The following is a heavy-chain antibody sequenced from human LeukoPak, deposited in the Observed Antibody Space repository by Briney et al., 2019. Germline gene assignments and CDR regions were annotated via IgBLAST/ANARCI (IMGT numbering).Heavy chain of an antibody. Sequence: GEALQISCKASGYSFANYWIGWVRQMPGKGLEWMGNIYPGDSDTRYSPSFQGQVTISADKSICTAYLQWSSLQASDTAMYYCARGRTCDNGVCRNWFDPWGQGTLVTVSS. CDR1: GYSFANYW. J-gene: IGHJ5*02. V-gene: IGHV5-51*01. CDR3: ARGRTCDNGVCRNWFDP. D-gene: IGHD2-8*01. CDR2: IYPGDSDT.